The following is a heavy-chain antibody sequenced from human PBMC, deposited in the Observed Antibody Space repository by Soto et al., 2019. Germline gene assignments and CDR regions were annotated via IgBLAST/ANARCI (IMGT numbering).Heavy chain of an antibody. J-gene: IGHJ4*02. D-gene: IGHD4-17*01. CDR2: IIPILGIA. Sequence: QVQLVQSGAEVKKPGSSVKVSCKASGGTFSIYTISWVRQAPGQGLEWMGRIIPILGIANYAQKFQGRVTITADKSTSTAYMELSSLRSEDTAVYYCAKDYGGKDGDYWGQGTLVTVSS. CDR1: GGTFSIYT. V-gene: IGHV1-69*08. CDR3: AKDYGGKDGDY.